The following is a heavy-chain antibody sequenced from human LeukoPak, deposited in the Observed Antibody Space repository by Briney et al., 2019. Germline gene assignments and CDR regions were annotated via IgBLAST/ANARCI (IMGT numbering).Heavy chain of an antibody. J-gene: IGHJ4*02. CDR2: ISTSSSTI. Sequence: PGGSLRLSCVASGFTFSSYNINWVRQAPGKGLEWVSYISTSSSTIHYADSVKGRFTISRDNAKNSLYLQMNSLRAEDTAVYYCATYYYDSSGGREGFDYWGQGTLVTVSS. V-gene: IGHV3-48*01. CDR3: ATYYYDSSGGREGFDY. D-gene: IGHD3-22*01. CDR1: GFTFSSYN.